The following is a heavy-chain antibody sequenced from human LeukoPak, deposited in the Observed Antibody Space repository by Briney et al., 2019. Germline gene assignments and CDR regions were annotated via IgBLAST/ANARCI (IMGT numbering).Heavy chain of an antibody. V-gene: IGHV1-3*01. J-gene: IGHJ4*02. Sequence: ASVKVSCKASGYTFTNYAIHWVRRAPGQRLEWMGWINAGNGNTKYSQKFQGRVSITRDTSASTAYMELRSLRSDDTAVYYCASGVLEWLLMGPSPTLDYWGQGTLVTVSS. CDR1: GYTFTNYA. CDR2: INAGNGNT. CDR3: ASGVLEWLLMGPSPTLDY. D-gene: IGHD3-3*01.